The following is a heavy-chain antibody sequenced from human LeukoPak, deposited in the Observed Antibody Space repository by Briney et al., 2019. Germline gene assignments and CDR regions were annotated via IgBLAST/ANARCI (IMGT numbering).Heavy chain of an antibody. CDR2: FDPEDGET. D-gene: IGHD3-3*01. V-gene: IGHV1-24*01. Sequence: ASVKVSCKVSGYTLTELSMHWVRQAPGKGLEWMGGFDPEDGETIYAQKFQGRVTMTEDTSTDTACMELSSLRSEDTAVYYCARMYLDPEWVLSFFDFWGQGTLVTVSS. CDR1: GYTLTELS. CDR3: ARMYLDPEWVLSFFDF. J-gene: IGHJ5*01.